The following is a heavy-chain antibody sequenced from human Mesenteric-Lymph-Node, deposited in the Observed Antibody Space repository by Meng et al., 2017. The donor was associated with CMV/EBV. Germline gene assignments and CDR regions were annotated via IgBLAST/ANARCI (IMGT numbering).Heavy chain of an antibody. J-gene: IGHJ6*02. CDR1: GYTFTSYG. D-gene: IGHD3-3*01. V-gene: IGHV1-2*02. CDR2: INPNSGAT. CDR3: ARESRPTYYDFWNAYSYGMDV. Sequence: ASVKVSCKASGYTFTSYGISWARQAPGQGLEWMGWINPNSGATDYAQKFQGRVTMTRDTSITTAYMELSSLRSDDTAVYYCARESRPTYYDFWNAYSYGMDVWGQGTTVTVSS.